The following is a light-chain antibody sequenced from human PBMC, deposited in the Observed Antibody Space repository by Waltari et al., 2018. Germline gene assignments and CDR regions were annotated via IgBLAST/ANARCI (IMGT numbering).Light chain of an antibody. CDR1: QSVLYSSNNRNY. CDR3: QQYASIPHT. V-gene: IGKV4-1*01. J-gene: IGKJ2*01. CDR2: WAS. Sequence: DTVMIQSPDSMAVTLGERATIKCKYSQSVLYSSNNRNYLAWYQQKPGQPPRLLIYWASTRESGVPDRFSGSGSGTDFTLVISSLQAEDVGVYYCQQYASIPHTFGRGTKLESK.